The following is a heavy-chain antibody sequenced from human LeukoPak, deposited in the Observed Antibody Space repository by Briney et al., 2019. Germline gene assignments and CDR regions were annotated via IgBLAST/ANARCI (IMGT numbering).Heavy chain of an antibody. CDR1: GFTFSSYG. V-gene: IGHV3-33*01. Sequence: PGGSLRLSCAASGFTFSSYGMHWVRQAPGKGLEWVAVIWYDGSNNNYADSVKGRFTISRDNSKNTLYLQMYSLRAEDTAVYYCARGNGPDYFDYWGQGTLVTVSS. CDR2: IWYDGSNN. CDR3: ARGNGPDYFDY. J-gene: IGHJ4*02.